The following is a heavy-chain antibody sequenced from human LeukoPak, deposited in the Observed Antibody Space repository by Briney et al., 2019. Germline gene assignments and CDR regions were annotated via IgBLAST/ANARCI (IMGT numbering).Heavy chain of an antibody. J-gene: IGHJ4*02. CDR3: AKDEEGWFRELII. D-gene: IGHD3-10*01. CDR1: GFTFSSYA. CDR2: ISGGGGST. V-gene: IGHV3-23*01. Sequence: PGGSLRLSCAASGFTFSSYAMSWVRQAPGKGLEWVSAISGGGGSTYYADSVKGRFTISRDNSKNTLYLQMNSLRAEDTAVYYCAKDEEGWFRELIIWGQGTLVTVSS.